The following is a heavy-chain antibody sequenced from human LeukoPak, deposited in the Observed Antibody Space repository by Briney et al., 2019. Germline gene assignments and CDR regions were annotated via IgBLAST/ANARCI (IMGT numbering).Heavy chain of an antibody. CDR3: AILLAVPIFDY. CDR1: GFTFSSYG. J-gene: IGHJ4*02. Sequence: GRSLRLSCAASGFTFSSYGMHWVRQAPGKRLEWVAVISYDGSNKYYADSVKGRLTISRDNSKNTLYLQMNSLRAEDTAVYYCAILLAVPIFDYWGQGTLVTVSS. V-gene: IGHV3-30*03. CDR2: ISYDGSNK. D-gene: IGHD3-3*02.